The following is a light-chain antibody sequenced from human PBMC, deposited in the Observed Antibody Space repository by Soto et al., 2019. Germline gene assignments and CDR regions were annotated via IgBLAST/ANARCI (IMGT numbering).Light chain of an antibody. J-gene: IGKJ1*01. V-gene: IGKV1-5*01. CDR3: QQYETFSGT. CDR2: DAS. CDR1: KSISRT. Sequence: VHTPQSPPTLSASVGDSVTLTCLSSKSISRTLAWYPQKPGKSPKLLIYDASSWERGVPSRFSGSGSGTEFTLTISSRQPDDFATDYCQQYETFSGTFGPGTKVDI.